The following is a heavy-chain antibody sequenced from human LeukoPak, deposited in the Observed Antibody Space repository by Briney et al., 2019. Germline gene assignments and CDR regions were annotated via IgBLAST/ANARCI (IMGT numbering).Heavy chain of an antibody. CDR1: GFTFSSYG. D-gene: IGHD1-14*01. CDR3: ARDMTGGIWARATSFDH. J-gene: IGHJ4*02. Sequence: GGSLRLSCAASGFTFSSYGMHWVRQAPGQGPEWMGWINPDSGGSEYGQKFQGRVTFTSDTSSTTIYMEVRSLKSDDTAVYYCARDMTGGIWARATSFDHWGQGTLVTVSS. CDR2: INPDSGGS. V-gene: IGHV1-2*02.